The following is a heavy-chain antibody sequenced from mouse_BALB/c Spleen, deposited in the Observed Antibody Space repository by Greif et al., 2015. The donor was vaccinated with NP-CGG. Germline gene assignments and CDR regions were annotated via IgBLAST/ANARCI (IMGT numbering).Heavy chain of an antibody. Sequence: DVKLQESGAELVRPGALVKLSCKASGFNIKDYYMHWVKQRPEQGLEWIGWIDPENGNTIYDPKFQGKASITADTSSNTAYLQLSSLTSEDTAVYYCARRYYYRYDGFDYWGQGTTLTVSS. D-gene: IGHD2-14*01. J-gene: IGHJ2*01. CDR2: IDPENGNT. V-gene: IGHV14-1*02. CDR1: GFNIKDYY. CDR3: ARRYYYRYDGFDY.